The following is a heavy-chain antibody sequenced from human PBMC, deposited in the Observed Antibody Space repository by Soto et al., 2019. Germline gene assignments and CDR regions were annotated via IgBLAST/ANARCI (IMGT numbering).Heavy chain of an antibody. D-gene: IGHD5-12*01. J-gene: IGHJ5*02. CDR1: GFTFDDYA. V-gene: IGHV3-9*01. Sequence: EVQLVESGGGLVQPGRSLRLSCAASGFTFDDYAMHWVRQAPGKGLEWVSGISWNSGSIGYADSVKGRFTISRDNAKNSLYLQMNSLRAEDTALHYCAKDQSRNSGWNSGYDYVGNWFDPWGQGTLVTVSS. CDR2: ISWNSGSI. CDR3: AKDQSRNSGWNSGYDYVGNWFDP.